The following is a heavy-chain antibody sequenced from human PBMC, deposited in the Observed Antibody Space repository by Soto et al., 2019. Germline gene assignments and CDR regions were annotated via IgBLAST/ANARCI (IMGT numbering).Heavy chain of an antibody. CDR2: IYQSGRA. CDR3: ARVRGYGDYGGFDY. CDR1: GGSITSGDYY. Sequence: QVQLQESGPGLVKPSQTLSLTCNVSGGSITSGDYYWSWIRQPPGKGLEWIGYIYQSGRAYYNPSLRSRVTISVESSKNQFSLKLDSVTAADTAVYYCARVRGYGDYGGFDYWGQGTLVTVSS. V-gene: IGHV4-30-4*01. J-gene: IGHJ4*02. D-gene: IGHD4-17*01.